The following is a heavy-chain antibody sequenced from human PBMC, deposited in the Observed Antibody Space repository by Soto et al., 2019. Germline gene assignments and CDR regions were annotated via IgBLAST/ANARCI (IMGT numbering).Heavy chain of an antibody. J-gene: IGHJ3*02. Sequence: EVQRVESGGVVVQPGGSLRLSCAASGFTFDDYSMHWVRQAPGKGLEWISLISWDGVTTYYADSVRGRFTISRDNSKNSLYLQMNSLRTEDTALYYCAKLSGAFDIWGLWTMVTVSS. CDR3: AKLSGAFDI. V-gene: IGHV3-43*01. CDR2: ISWDGVTT. CDR1: GFTFDDYS. D-gene: IGHD1-26*01.